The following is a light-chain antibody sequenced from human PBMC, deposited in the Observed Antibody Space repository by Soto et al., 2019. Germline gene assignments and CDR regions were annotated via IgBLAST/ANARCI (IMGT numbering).Light chain of an antibody. CDR2: DDN. CDR1: SGSVASNY. V-gene: IGLV6-57*02. CDR3: QSYDSSNPVV. J-gene: IGLJ2*01. Sequence: NFMLTQPHSVSESPGKTVTISYTGSSGSVASNYVQWFQQRPGSAPTTVIYDDNQRPSGVPDRFSGSIGSSSNSASLTISGLKTEDEADCCCQSYDSSNPVVFGGGTKVTVL.